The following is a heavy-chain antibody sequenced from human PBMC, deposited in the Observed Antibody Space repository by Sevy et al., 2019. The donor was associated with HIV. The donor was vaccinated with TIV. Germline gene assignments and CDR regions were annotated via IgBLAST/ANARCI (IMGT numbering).Heavy chain of an antibody. CDR1: GFTFTDSW. J-gene: IGHJ4*02. Sequence: GGSLRLSCTASGFTFTDSWIHWVRQAPGKGLEWLANINEDGSVIYYVDSVKGRFTISRDNSKNSVFLQMTSLRAGDTATYYCARAIGKDGAYWGQGTLVTVSS. CDR2: INEDGSVI. D-gene: IGHD1-1*01. V-gene: IGHV3-7*03. CDR3: ARAIGKDGAY.